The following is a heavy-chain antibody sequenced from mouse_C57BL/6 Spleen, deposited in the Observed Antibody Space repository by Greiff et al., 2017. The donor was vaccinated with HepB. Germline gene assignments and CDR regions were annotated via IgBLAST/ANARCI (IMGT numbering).Heavy chain of an antibody. J-gene: IGHJ1*03. CDR2: ISGGGGNT. CDR3: ARFMTTVVAHFDV. V-gene: IGHV5-9*01. CDR1: GFTFSSYT. D-gene: IGHD1-1*01. Sequence: EVKLVESGGGLVKPGGSLKLSCAASGFTFSSYTMSWVRQTPEKRLEWVATISGGGGNTYYPDSVKGRFTISRDNAKNTLYLQMSSLRAEDTALYYCARFMTTVVAHFDVWGTGTTVTGSS.